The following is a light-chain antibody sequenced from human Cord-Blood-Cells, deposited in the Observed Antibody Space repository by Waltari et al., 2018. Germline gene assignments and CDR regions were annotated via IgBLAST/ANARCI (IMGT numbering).Light chain of an antibody. CDR1: QSVSSY. CDR3: QQRSNWLT. V-gene: IGKV3-11*01. J-gene: IGKJ4*01. CDR2: DAS. Sequence: EIVLTQSPATLSFSPVERATLSCRASQSVSSYLAWYQQKPGQAPRVLIYDASNRATGIPARFSGSGSGTDFTLTISSLEPEDFAVYYCQQRSNWLTFGGGTKVEIK.